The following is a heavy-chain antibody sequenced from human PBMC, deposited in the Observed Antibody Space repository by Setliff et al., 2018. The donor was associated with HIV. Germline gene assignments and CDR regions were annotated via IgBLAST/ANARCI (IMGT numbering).Heavy chain of an antibody. CDR3: ARSGYCSSTSCYMIVDY. CDR1: GGSFSGYY. V-gene: IGHV4-34*01. J-gene: IGHJ4*02. D-gene: IGHD2-2*02. Sequence: PSETLSLTCAVYGGSFSGYYWSWIRQPPGKGLEWIGEINHSGSTNYNPSLKSRVTISVDTSKNQFSLKLSSVTAADTAVYYCARSGYCSSTSCYMIVDYWGQGTLVTVSS. CDR2: INHSGST.